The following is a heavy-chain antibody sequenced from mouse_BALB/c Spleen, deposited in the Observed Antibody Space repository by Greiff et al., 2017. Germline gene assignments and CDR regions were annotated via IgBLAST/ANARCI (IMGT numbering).Heavy chain of an antibody. CDR3: ARGYYGSRWFAY. D-gene: IGHD1-1*01. Sequence: VQLVESGAELAKPGASVKMSCKASGYTFTSYWMHWVKQRPGQGLEWIGYINPSTGYTEYNQKFKDKATLTADKSSSTAYMQLSSLTSEDSAVYYCARGYYGSRWFAYWGQGTLVTVSA. CDR2: INPSTGYT. CDR1: GYTFTSYW. V-gene: IGHV1-7*01. J-gene: IGHJ3*01.